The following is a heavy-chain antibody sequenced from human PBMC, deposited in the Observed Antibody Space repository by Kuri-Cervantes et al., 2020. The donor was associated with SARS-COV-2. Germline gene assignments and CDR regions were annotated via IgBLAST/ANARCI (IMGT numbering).Heavy chain of an antibody. CDR3: ARDWAGTEGFDAFDI. CDR1: GFTFSSYS. D-gene: IGHD3/OR15-3a*01. CDR2: ISSSSRYI. V-gene: IGHV3-21*01. Sequence: GGSLRLSCAASGFTFSSYSMNWVRQAPGKGLEWASSISSSSRYIYYADSVKGRFTISRDNAKNSLYLQMNSLRAEDTAVYYCARDWAGTEGFDAFDIWGQGTMVTVSS. J-gene: IGHJ3*02.